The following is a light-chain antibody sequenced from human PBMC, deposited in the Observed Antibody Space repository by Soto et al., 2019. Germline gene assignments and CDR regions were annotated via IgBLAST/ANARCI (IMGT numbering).Light chain of an antibody. J-gene: IGKJ5*01. CDR1: QDISNS. CDR3: EQYDNLPLT. CDR2: DAS. V-gene: IGKV1-33*01. Sequence: DIQLTQSPPSLSASVGARVTITCQASQDISNSLNWYQQKPGKAPKVLIYDASNLKTGITSRLSGSGSGTRFTFSINSLQPEDIATYYCEQYDNLPLTVCQGTRLEIK.